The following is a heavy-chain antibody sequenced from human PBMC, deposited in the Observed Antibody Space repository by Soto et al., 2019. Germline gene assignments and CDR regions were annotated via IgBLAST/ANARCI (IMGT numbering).Heavy chain of an antibody. D-gene: IGHD3-22*01. CDR2: ISSSSSTI. CDR1: GFTFSTYI. CDR3: APPTYYYDSSGHPVY. J-gene: IGHJ4*02. Sequence: PGGALRLSCVASGFTFSTYIMNCVRQAPGKGLEGVSYISSSSSTIFYRDAVKGRFTVSRDNAKNSLYLQMNSLRAEDTAVYYCAPPTYYYDSSGHPVYWGQGTLVNVSS. V-gene: IGHV3-48*01.